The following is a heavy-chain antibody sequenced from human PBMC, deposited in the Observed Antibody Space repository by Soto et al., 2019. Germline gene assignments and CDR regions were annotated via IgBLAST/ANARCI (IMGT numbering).Heavy chain of an antibody. CDR2: INPKSGGT. CDR1: GYSFTDYH. CDR3: ARGDSTDCSNGVCSFFYNHDMDV. Sequence: ASVKVSCKAAGYSFTDYHIHWVRQAPGQGLEWLGRINPKSGGTSTAQKFQGWVTMTTDTSISTASMELTRLTSDDTAIYYCARGDSTDCSNGVCSFFYNHDMDVWGQGTTVTVSS. V-gene: IGHV1-2*04. J-gene: IGHJ6*02. D-gene: IGHD2-8*01.